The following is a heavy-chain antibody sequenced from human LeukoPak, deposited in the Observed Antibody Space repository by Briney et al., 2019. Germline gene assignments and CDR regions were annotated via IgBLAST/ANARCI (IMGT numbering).Heavy chain of an antibody. J-gene: IGHJ5*02. CDR2: INHSGST. CDR1: GFTFSDYY. V-gene: IGHV4-34*01. CDR3: ARESAAKPKAAYYYGSGRGWFDP. D-gene: IGHD3-10*01. Sequence: GSLRLSCAASGFTFSDYYMSWIRQAPGKGLEWIGEINHSGSTNYNPSLKSRVTISVDTSKNQFSLKLSSVTAADTAVYYCARESAAKPKAAYYYGSGRGWFDPWGQGTLVTVSS.